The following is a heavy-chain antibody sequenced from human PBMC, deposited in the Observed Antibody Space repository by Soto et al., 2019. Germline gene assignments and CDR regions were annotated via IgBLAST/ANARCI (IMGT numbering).Heavy chain of an antibody. Sequence: GGSLRLSCAASGFTFSSYAMSWVRQAPGKGLEWVSAISGSGGSTYYADSVKGRFTISRDNSKNTLYLQMNSLRAEDTAVYYCAKASGGGYSRSWFEFDYWGQGTLVTVFS. CDR2: ISGSGGST. CDR3: AKASGGGYSRSWFEFDY. V-gene: IGHV3-23*01. D-gene: IGHD6-13*01. CDR1: GFTFSSYA. J-gene: IGHJ4*02.